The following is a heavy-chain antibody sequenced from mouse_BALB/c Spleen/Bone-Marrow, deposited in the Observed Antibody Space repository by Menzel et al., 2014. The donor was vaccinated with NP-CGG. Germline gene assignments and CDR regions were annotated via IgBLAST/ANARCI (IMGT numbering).Heavy chain of an antibody. V-gene: IGHV5-9*02. CDR3: VRGVQLDY. CDR2: ISSGGSYT. CDR1: GFAFSSYD. Sequence: EVKLMESGGGLVKPGGSLKLSCAASGFAFSSYDMSWVRQTPEKRLEWVATISSGGSYTYYPDSVKGRFTISRDNARNTLYLQMSSLRSEDTALYYCVRGVQLDYWGQGTTLTVSS. J-gene: IGHJ2*01.